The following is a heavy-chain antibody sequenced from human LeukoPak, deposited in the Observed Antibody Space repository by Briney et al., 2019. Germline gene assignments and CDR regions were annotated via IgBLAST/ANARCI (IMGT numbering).Heavy chain of an antibody. D-gene: IGHD3-10*01. CDR3: ARVKTRGDGYNPLGY. V-gene: IGHV1-2*02. CDR1: GYTFTGYY. Sequence: GASVKVSCKASGYTFTGYYMHWVRQAPGQGLEWMGWINPNSGGTNYAQKFQGRVTMTRDTSISTAYMELSRLRSDDTAVYYCARVKTRGDGYNPLGYWGQGTLVTVSS. CDR2: INPNSGGT. J-gene: IGHJ4*02.